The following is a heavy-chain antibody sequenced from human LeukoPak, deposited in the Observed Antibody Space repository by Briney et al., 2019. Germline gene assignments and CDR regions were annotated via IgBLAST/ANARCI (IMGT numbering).Heavy chain of an antibody. CDR2: INPYSGGT. J-gene: IGHJ4*02. Sequence: ASVKVSCKASGYTFTRYYMLGLRQAPGQGREGGGWINPYSGGTNYEQKFQGRGTMPRDTSISTAYMELSRLRSADTAVYYCARDTYGSGSSDFDYWGQGTLVTVSS. D-gene: IGHD3-10*01. V-gene: IGHV1-2*02. CDR3: ARDTYGSGSSDFDY. CDR1: GYTFTRYY.